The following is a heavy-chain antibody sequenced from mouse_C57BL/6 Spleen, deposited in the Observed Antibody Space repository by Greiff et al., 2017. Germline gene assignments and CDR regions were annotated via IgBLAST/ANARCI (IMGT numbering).Heavy chain of an antibody. CDR3: AKAQTGTIMDY. J-gene: IGHJ4*01. D-gene: IGHD4-1*01. Sequence: EVQLVESGPVLVKPGASVKMSCKASGYTFTDYYMNWVKQSHGKSLEWIGVINPYNGGTSYNQKFKGKATLTVDKSSSTAYMELNSLTSEDSAVYYCAKAQTGTIMDYWGQGTSVTVSS. CDR1: GYTFTDYY. V-gene: IGHV1-19*01. CDR2: INPYNGGT.